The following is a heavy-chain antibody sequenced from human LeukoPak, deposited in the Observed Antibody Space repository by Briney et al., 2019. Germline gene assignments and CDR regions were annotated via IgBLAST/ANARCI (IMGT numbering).Heavy chain of an antibody. J-gene: IGHJ4*02. Sequence: SETLSLTCTVSGGSISSSGYYWGWIRQPPGKGLEWIVSIYYSGSTYYNPSLKSRVTISVDTSKNQFSLKLSSVTAADTAVYYCARHVPRNYDIFTGYFFDYWGQGTLVTVSS. D-gene: IGHD3-9*01. CDR2: IYYSGST. CDR3: ARHVPRNYDIFTGYFFDY. V-gene: IGHV4-39*01. CDR1: GGSISSSGYY.